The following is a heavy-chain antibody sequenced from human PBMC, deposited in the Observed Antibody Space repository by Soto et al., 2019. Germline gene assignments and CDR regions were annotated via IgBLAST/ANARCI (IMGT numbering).Heavy chain of an antibody. J-gene: IGHJ4*02. CDR2: ISGSGGST. CDR1: GFTFSSYA. Sequence: PGGSLRLSCAASGFTFSSYAMSWVRQAPGKGLEWVSAISGSGGSTYYADSVKGRFTISRDNSKNTLYLQMNSLRAEDTAVYYCAKGGGDSSGYYSPFDYWGQGTLVTVSS. V-gene: IGHV3-23*01. CDR3: AKGGGDSSGYYSPFDY. D-gene: IGHD3-22*01.